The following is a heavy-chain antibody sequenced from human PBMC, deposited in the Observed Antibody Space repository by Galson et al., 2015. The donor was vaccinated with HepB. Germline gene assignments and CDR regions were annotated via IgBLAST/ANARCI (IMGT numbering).Heavy chain of an antibody. CDR3: ARVPLGVRGYSYGFDWFDP. V-gene: IGHV3-30*03. D-gene: IGHD5-18*01. Sequence: SLRLSCAASGFTFSSYGMHWVRQAPGKGLEWVAVISYDGSNKYYADSVKGRFTISRDNSKNTLYLQMNSLRAEDTAVYYCARVPLGVRGYSYGFDWFDPWGQGTLVTVSS. CDR1: GFTFSSYG. J-gene: IGHJ5*02. CDR2: ISYDGSNK.